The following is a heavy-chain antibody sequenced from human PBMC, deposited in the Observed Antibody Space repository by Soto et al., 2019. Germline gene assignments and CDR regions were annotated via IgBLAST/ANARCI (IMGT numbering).Heavy chain of an antibody. V-gene: IGHV4-39*02. J-gene: IGHJ5*02. D-gene: IGHD3-10*01. CDR3: ASLPSVAGSGRFGP. Sequence: PSETLSLTCTVSGGSIRSSIYYWGWIRQPPGKGLEWIGTIYYSGTTYYNPSLRSRVTISVDTSKNHFSLKLTSVTAADTAVYCCASLPSVAGSGRFGPWGQGTLVTVSS. CDR2: IYYSGTT. CDR1: GGSIRSSIYY.